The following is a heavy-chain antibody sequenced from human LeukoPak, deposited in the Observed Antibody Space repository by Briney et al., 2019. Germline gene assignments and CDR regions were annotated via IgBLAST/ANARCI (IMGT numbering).Heavy chain of an antibody. CDR3: ASPTTMTTAIEY. D-gene: IGHD4-17*01. J-gene: IGHJ4*02. CDR1: GGSISSSSYY. Sequence: KPSETLSLTCTASGGSISSSSYYWGWIRQPPGKGLEWIGSIYYSGSTYYNPSLKSRVTISVDTSKNQFSLKLGSVTAADTAVYYCASPTTMTTAIEYWGQGTLVTVSS. CDR2: IYYSGST. V-gene: IGHV4-39*01.